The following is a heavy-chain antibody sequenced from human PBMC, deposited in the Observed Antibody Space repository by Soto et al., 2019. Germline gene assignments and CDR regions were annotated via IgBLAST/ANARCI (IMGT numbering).Heavy chain of an antibody. Sequence: ASVKVSCKASGYTFTGYYMHWARQAPGQGLEWMGWINPNSGGTNYAQKFQGRVTMTRDTSISTAYMELSRLRSDDTAVYYCARGGSLGYCSGGSCDAFDIWGQGTMVTVSS. CDR3: ARGGSLGYCSGGSCDAFDI. CDR1: GYTFTGYY. J-gene: IGHJ3*02. CDR2: INPNSGGT. D-gene: IGHD2-15*01. V-gene: IGHV1-2*02.